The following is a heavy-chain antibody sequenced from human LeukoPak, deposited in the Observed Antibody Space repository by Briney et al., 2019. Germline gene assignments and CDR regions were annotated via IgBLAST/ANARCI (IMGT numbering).Heavy chain of an antibody. CDR3: ARGRTWDVGATTGY. CDR2: MNPNSGNT. D-gene: IGHD1-26*01. V-gene: IGHV1-8*01. CDR1: GYTFTIYD. Sequence: ASVKVSCKASGYTFTIYDINWVRQATAQGLEWMGWMNPNSGNTGYAQKFQGRVTMTRNTSISTAYMELSSLRSEDTAVYYCARGRTWDVGATTGYWGQGTLVTVSS. J-gene: IGHJ4*02.